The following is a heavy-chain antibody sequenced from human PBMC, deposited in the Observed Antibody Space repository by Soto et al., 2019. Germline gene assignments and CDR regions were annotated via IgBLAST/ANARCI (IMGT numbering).Heavy chain of an antibody. CDR2: INHSGST. J-gene: IGHJ1*01. V-gene: IGHV4-34*01. CDR1: GGSFNGYY. CDR3: ARGPGIAVAFNKYFQD. D-gene: IGHD6-19*01. Sequence: QVQLQQWGAGLLKPSETLSRTCAVYGGSFNGYYWSWIRQSPGKGLEWIGEINHSGSTNYNPSFKSRVTISVHTSTNQFSLKLSSVTAADTAVYYCARGPGIAVAFNKYFQDWGLGTLVTVSS.